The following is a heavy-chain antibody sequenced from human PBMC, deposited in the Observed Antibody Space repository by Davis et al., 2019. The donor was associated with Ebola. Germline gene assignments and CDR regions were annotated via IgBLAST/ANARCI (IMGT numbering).Heavy chain of an antibody. V-gene: IGHV3-30-3*01. CDR1: GFTFSSYS. D-gene: IGHD3-16*01. CDR3: ATGATYYYDY. J-gene: IGHJ4*02. CDR2: TSHDESNE. Sequence: GESLKISCAASGFTFSSYSMHWVRQAPGKGLEWVAVTSHDESNESYADFVKGRFTISRDNSMRTVFLQMTNLRPEDTAVYYCATGATYYYDYWGQGTQVTVSS.